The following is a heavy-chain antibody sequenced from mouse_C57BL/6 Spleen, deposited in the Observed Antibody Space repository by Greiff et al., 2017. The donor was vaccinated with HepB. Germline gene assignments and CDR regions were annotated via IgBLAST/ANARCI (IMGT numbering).Heavy chain of an antibody. J-gene: IGHJ3*01. CDR2: INPSSGYT. Sequence: QVQLKESGAELAKPGASVKLSCKASGYTFTSYWMHWVKQRPGQGLEWIGYINPSSGYTKYNQKFKDKATLTADKSSNTAYMQLGSLTYEDSAVYYCSTGTWFAYWGQGTLVTVSA. CDR1: GYTFTSYW. V-gene: IGHV1-7*01. CDR3: STGTWFAY. D-gene: IGHD4-1*01.